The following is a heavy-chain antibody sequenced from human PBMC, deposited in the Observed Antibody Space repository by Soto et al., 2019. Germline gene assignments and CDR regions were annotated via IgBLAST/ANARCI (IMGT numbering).Heavy chain of an antibody. V-gene: IGHV1-69*13. CDR3: AREPTTVTTYSWFDP. CDR1: GGTFSSYA. J-gene: IGHJ5*02. Sequence: SVKLSCKASGGTFSSYAISWVRQAPGQGLEWMGGIIPIFGTANYAQKFQGRVTITADESTSTAYMELSSLRSEDTAVYYCAREPTTVTTYSWFDPWGQGTLVTVSS. D-gene: IGHD4-17*01. CDR2: IIPIFGTA.